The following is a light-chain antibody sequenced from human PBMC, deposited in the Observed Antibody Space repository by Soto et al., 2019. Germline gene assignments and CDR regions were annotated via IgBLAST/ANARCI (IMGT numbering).Light chain of an antibody. CDR1: QSISSW. CDR3: QQYNSYSPWT. V-gene: IGKV1-5*03. CDR2: KAS. Sequence: DIQMTQSPSPLSASVGDRVTITCRASQSISSWLAWYQQKPGKAPKLPIYKASSLESGVPSRFSGSGSGTEFTLTISSLQPDDFATYYCQQYNSYSPWTFGQGTKVDIK. J-gene: IGKJ1*01.